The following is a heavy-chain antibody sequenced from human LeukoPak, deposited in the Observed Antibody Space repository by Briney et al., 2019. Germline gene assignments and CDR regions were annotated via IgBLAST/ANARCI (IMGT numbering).Heavy chain of an antibody. CDR3: ARWSLGSDY. J-gene: IGHJ4*02. V-gene: IGHV3-72*01. D-gene: IGHD3-10*01. Sequence: GGSLRLSCAASGFTFSDHYMDWVRQAPGKGLEWVGRTRNKANSYTTEYAASVKRRFTISRDDSKNSLYLQMNSLKTEDTAVYYCARWSLGSDYWGQGTLVTVSS. CDR1: GFTFSDHY. CDR2: TRNKANSYTT.